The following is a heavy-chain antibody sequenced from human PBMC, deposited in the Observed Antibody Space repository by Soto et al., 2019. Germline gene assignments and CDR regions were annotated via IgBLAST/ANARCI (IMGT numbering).Heavy chain of an antibody. J-gene: IGHJ6*02. Sequence: PSETLSLTCTVSGASVSSGGYFWTWIRQHPGKGLEWIGYIYYSGSTYYNPSLKSRVTISVDTSKNQFSLKLSSVTAADTAVYYCARRAVDYELYYYGMDVWGQGTTVNVSS. CDR2: IYYSGST. CDR1: GASVSSGGYF. CDR3: ARRAVDYELYYYGMDV. D-gene: IGHD4-17*01. V-gene: IGHV4-31*03.